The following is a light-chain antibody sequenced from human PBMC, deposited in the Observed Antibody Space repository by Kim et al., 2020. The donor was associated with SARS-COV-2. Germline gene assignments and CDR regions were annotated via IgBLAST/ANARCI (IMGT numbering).Light chain of an antibody. CDR3: QQYYNWPPWT. Sequence: EIVMTQSPATLSVSPGERATLSCRASQSVSSNLAWYQQQPGQAPRLLIYGASTRASGIPARFSGSGSGTEFTLTISSLQSEDFAFYYCQQYYNWPPWTFGQGTKVDIK. CDR2: GAS. CDR1: QSVSSN. V-gene: IGKV3-15*01. J-gene: IGKJ1*01.